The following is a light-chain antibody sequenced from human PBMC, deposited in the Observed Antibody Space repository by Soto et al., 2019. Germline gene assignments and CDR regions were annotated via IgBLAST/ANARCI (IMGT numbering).Light chain of an antibody. CDR1: QGISSA. CDR2: DAS. J-gene: IGKJ3*01. Sequence: AIQLTQSPSSLSASVGDRVTITCRASQGISSALAWYQQKPGQAPKLLIYDASSLESGVPSRFSGSGSGTDFTLTISSLQPEAFATYYCQQFNSYPRTFCPGTKVDIK. V-gene: IGKV1-13*02. CDR3: QQFNSYPRT.